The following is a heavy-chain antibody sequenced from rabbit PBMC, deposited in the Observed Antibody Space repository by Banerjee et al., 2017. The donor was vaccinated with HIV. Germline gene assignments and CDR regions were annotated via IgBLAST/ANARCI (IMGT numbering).Heavy chain of an antibody. CDR1: GFSFSSYY. D-gene: IGHD8-1*01. J-gene: IGHJ6*01. CDR3: ARDTGSSFSSYGMDL. CDR2: IYTGSGST. Sequence: QSLEESGGDLVKPGASLTLTCTASGFSFSSYYICWVRQAPGKGLEWIACIYTGSGSTYYANWTKGRFTISKTSSTTVTLQMTSLTAADTATYFCARDTGSSFSSYGMDLWGPGTLVTVS. V-gene: IGHV1S40*01.